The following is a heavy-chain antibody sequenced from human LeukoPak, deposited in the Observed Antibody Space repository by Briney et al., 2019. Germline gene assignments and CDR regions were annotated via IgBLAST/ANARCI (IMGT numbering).Heavy chain of an antibody. CDR2: ISDSGGAP. D-gene: IGHD4-17*01. CDR3: AKIAPWGAVTTTDGFDY. CDR1: GFSFRNYA. J-gene: IGHJ4*02. V-gene: IGHV3-23*01. Sequence: PGGSLRLSCAASGFSFRNYAMSWVRQAPGKGLEWVSSISDSGGAPYYADSVKGRFTISRDNSRNTLYLQLNSLGADDTAVYYCAKIAPWGAVTTTDGFDYWGQGTLVTVSS.